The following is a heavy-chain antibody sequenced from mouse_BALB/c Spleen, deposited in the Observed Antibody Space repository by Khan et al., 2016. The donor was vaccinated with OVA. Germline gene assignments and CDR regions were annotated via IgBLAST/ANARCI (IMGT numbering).Heavy chain of an antibody. CDR2: ILPGSGSR. CDR1: GYTFSSYW. J-gene: IGHJ2*01. D-gene: IGHD1-1*01. CDR3: ARVNYGSRDYCDY. V-gene: IGHV1-9*01. Sequence: QVQLKESGAELMKPGASVKISCKATGYTFSSYWLEWVKQRPGHGLEWIGEILPGSGSRNYNEKFKGKATFTADKSSKPPYMQLSSLTSEDSAVYYCARVNYGSRDYCDYWGQGTTLTVSS.